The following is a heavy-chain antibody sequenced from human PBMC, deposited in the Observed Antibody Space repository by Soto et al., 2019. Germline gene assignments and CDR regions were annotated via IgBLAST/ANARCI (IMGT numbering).Heavy chain of an antibody. D-gene: IGHD2-15*01. V-gene: IGHV3-48*02. CDR1: GFTFSSYS. J-gene: IGHJ5*02. CDR3: ARDEGLDWFDP. Sequence: EVQLVESGGGLVQPGGSLRLSCAASGFTFSSYSMNWVRQAPGRGLEWVSYISSSSSTTYYADSVKGRFTISRDNAKNSLYLQVKSLRDEDTAVYYCARDEGLDWFDPWGQGTLVTVSS. CDR2: ISSSSSTT.